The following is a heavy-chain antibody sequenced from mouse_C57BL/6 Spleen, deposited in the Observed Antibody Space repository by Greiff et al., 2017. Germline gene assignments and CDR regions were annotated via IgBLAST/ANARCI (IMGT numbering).Heavy chain of an antibody. Sequence: QVHVKQSGPGLVQPSQSLSITCTVSGFSLTSYGVHWVRQSPGKGLEWLGVIWRGGSTDYNAAFMSRLSITKDNSKSQVFFKMNSLQADDTAIYYCANYYGSSNYAMDYWGQGTSVTVSS. V-gene: IGHV2-5*01. CDR1: GFSLTSYG. CDR2: IWRGGST. CDR3: ANYYGSSNYAMDY. D-gene: IGHD1-1*01. J-gene: IGHJ4*01.